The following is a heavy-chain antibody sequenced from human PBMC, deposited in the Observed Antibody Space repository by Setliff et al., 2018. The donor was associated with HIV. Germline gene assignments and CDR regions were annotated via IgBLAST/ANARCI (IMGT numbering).Heavy chain of an antibody. D-gene: IGHD3-22*01. CDR1: GYSFAIYW. CDR3: ARLFKGGRHYYDSSGYLSYMDV. V-gene: IGHV5-51*01. CDR2: VYPGDSDT. J-gene: IGHJ6*03. Sequence: GESLKISCKGSGYSFAIYWIGWVRQMPGKGLEWMGIVYPGDSDTRYSPSFQGQVTISADRSISTAYLQWSSLKASDTAIYYCARLFKGGRHYYDSSGYLSYMDVWGKGTTVTVSS.